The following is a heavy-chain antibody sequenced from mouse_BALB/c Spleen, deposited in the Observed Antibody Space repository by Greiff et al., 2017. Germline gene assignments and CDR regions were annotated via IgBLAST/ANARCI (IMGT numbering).Heavy chain of an antibody. J-gene: IGHJ2*01. V-gene: IGHV5-6*01. Sequence: EVMLVESGGDLVKPGGSLKLSCAASGFTFSSYGMSWVRQTPDKRLEWVATISSGGSYTYYPDSVKGRFTISRDNAKNTLYLQMSSLKSEDTAMYYCARHETTTRYFDYWGQGTTLTVSS. CDR2: ISSGGSYT. CDR1: GFTFSSYG. CDR3: ARHETTTRYFDY. D-gene: IGHD1-1*01.